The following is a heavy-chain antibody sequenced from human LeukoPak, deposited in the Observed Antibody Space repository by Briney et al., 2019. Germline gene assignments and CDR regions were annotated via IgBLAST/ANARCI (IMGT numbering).Heavy chain of an antibody. J-gene: IGHJ6*03. V-gene: IGHV4-61*02. CDR2: IYTSGST. D-gene: IGHD3-3*01. Sequence: SQTLSLTCTVSGGSISSGSYYWSWIRQPAGKGLEWIGRIYTSGSTNYNPSLKSRVTISVDTSKNQFSLKLSSVTAADTAVYYCARLWSGYQRGTYYYMDVWGKGTTVTVSS. CDR1: GGSISSGSYY. CDR3: ARLWSGYQRGTYYYMDV.